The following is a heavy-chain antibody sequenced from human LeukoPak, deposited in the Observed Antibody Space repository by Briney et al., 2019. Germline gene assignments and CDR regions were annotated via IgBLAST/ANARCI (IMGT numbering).Heavy chain of an antibody. CDR3: TTSPQWLEN. CDR1: GFTFSYYS. J-gene: IGHJ4*02. V-gene: IGHV3-15*01. D-gene: IGHD6-19*01. Sequence: GGSLRLSCAASGFTFSYYSMNWVRQAPGKGLEWIGRIQSETDGGTTDYAAPVKGRFTISRDDSKNMLYLQMNSLKNEDTAVYYCTTSPQWLENWGQGTLVTVSP. CDR2: IQSETDGGTT.